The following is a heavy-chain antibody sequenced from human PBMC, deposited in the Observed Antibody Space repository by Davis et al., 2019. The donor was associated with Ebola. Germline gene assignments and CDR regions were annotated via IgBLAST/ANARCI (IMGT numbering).Heavy chain of an antibody. V-gene: IGHV3-23*01. CDR2: ISGSGGST. CDR3: AKDPPRMVQGVGDY. D-gene: IGHD3-10*01. CDR1: GFTFSSYA. J-gene: IGHJ4*02. Sequence: GESLKISCAASGFTFSSYAMSWVRQAPGKGLEWVSAISGSGGSTYYADSVKGRFTISRDNSKNTLYLQMNSLRAEDTAVYYCAKDPPRMVQGVGDYWGQGTLVTVSS.